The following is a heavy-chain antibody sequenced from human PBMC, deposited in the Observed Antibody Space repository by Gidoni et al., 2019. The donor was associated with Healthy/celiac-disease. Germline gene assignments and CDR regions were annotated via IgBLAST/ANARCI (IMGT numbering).Heavy chain of an antibody. CDR1: GYTFTSYA. CDR3: ARGRPLEPLLGYCSSTSCPYYYYYGMDV. Sequence: GYTFTSYAMHWVRQAPGQRLEWMGWINAGNGNTKYSQKFQGRVTITRDTSASTAYMELSSLRSEDTAVYYCARGRPLEPLLGYCSSTSCPYYYYYGMDVWGQGTTVTVSS. CDR2: INAGNGNT. D-gene: IGHD2-2*01. V-gene: IGHV1-3*01. J-gene: IGHJ6*02.